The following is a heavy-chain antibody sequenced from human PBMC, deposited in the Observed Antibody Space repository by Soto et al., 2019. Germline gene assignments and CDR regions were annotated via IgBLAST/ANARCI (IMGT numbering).Heavy chain of an antibody. J-gene: IGHJ4*02. V-gene: IGHV1-46*01. CDR1: GYTFTTYY. CDR3: ARDRGIAVADGAIDY. Sequence: QVQLVESGAEVREPGASVKVSCRASGYTFTTYYIHWVRQAPGQGLEWVGIINPSGGSTSYAQRFQGRVTMTRDTSTSTVYMELSSLTSEDTAVYYCARDRGIAVADGAIDYWGQGTLVTVSS. CDR2: INPSGGST. D-gene: IGHD6-19*01.